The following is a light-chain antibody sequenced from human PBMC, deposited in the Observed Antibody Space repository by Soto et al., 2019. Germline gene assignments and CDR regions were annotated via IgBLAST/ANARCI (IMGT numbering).Light chain of an antibody. J-gene: IGLJ1*01. V-gene: IGLV1-44*01. Sequence: QSVLTQPPSASGTPGQRVTISCSGSSSNIGSNTVNCYQQLPGTAPKLLIYSNNQRPSVVPERFSDSKCGHSASLAISGLQSVDEADYYCAAWDSCWNCYVFGSGTKVTVL. CDR3: AAWDSCWNCYV. CDR2: SNN. CDR1: SSNIGSNT.